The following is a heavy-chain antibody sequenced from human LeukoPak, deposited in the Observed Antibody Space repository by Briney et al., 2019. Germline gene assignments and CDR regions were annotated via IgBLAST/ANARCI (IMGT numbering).Heavy chain of an antibody. CDR1: GFTFSTYG. J-gene: IGHJ4*02. CDR2: IRCDGSNK. Sequence: GGSLRLSCAASGFTFSTYGMHWVRQAPGKGLEWVAFIRCDGSNKYYADSVKGRFTISRDNSKNTLYLQMNSLRAEDTAVYYCAKLWSYYFDYWGQGTLVTVSS. D-gene: IGHD3-3*01. V-gene: IGHV3-30*02. CDR3: AKLWSYYFDY.